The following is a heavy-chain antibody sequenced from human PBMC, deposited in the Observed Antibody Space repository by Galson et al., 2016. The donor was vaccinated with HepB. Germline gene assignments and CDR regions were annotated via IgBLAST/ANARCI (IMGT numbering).Heavy chain of an antibody. D-gene: IGHD4-17*01. CDR3: AKDQPTVTTTYVNWFGP. J-gene: IGHJ5*02. CDR2: ISYDGSDK. CDR1: GFTFSDYG. V-gene: IGHV3-30*18. Sequence: SLRLSCAASGFTFSDYGLHWVRQAPGKGLEWVAVISYDGSDKYYADSVKGRFTISRDNSKNTLYLQMNSLRREDTAVYYCAKDQPTVTTTYVNWFGPWGQGTLVTVSS.